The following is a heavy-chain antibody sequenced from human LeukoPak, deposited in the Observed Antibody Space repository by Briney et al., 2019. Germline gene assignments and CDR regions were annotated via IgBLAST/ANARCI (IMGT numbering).Heavy chain of an antibody. V-gene: IGHV3-64D*06. CDR3: VKEYHSRGFGAYFDY. Sequence: GGSLRLSCSASGFTFGAYFMHWVRQAPGKGLQYVSSISSNEYDTYFADSVKGRFTLSRDNSINTVDLQMNSLRAEDTAVYYCVKEYHSRGFGAYFDYWGQGTLVTVSS. D-gene: IGHD3-3*01. CDR2: ISSNEYDT. CDR1: GFTFGAYF. J-gene: IGHJ4*02.